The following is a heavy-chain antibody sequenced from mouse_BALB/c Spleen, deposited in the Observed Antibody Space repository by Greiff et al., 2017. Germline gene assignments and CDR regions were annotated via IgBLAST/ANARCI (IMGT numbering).Heavy chain of an antibody. CDR3: ASYGNYPAY. J-gene: IGHJ3*01. D-gene: IGHD2-1*01. CDR2: IDPANGNT. Sequence: EVKLMESGAELVKPGASVKLSCTASGFNIKDTYMHWVKQRPEQGLEWIGRIDPANGNTKYDPKFQGKATITADTSSNTAYLQLSSLTSEDTAVYYCASYGNYPAYWGQGTLVTVSA. CDR1: GFNIKDTY. V-gene: IGHV14-3*02.